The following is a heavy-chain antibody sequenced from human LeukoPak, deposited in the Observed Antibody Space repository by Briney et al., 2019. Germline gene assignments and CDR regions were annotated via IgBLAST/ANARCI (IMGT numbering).Heavy chain of an antibody. CDR2: INGDGSDI. CDR3: AGGFGHNWSPFEN. V-gene: IGHV3-74*01. Sequence: WGSLRLSCATSGLTFRNYWMHWVRQAPGKGLVWVSRINGDGSDISYADFVKGRFTISRDNAKNTVSLQMDSLTDDDTALYFCAGGFGHNWSPFENWGQGPLVTVSS. CDR1: GLTFRNYW. D-gene: IGHD1-1*01. J-gene: IGHJ4*02.